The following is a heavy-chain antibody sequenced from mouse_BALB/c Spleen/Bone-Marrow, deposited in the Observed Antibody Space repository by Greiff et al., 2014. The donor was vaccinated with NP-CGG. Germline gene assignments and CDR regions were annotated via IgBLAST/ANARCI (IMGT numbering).Heavy chain of an antibody. J-gene: IGHJ4*01. CDR3: SRITTATGGMDY. D-gene: IGHD1-2*01. Sequence: VQRVESGPGLVAPSQSLSISCTVSGFSLTSYGVHWVRQPPGKGLEWLGVIWAGGSTTYNSALMSRLRSSKDNAKSQVFLKMNSLQTDDTATYYCSRITTATGGMDYWGQGTSVTVSS. CDR2: IWAGGST. CDR1: GFSLTSYG. V-gene: IGHV2-9*02.